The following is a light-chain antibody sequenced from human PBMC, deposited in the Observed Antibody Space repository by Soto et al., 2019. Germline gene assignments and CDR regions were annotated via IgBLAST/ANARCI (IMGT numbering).Light chain of an antibody. CDR3: QQYGTSLWT. Sequence: DIQMTQSPSTLSASVGNIFTITCRASQSISSWLAWFQQKPVKAPKLLMYDASSLESGVPSRFRGSGSGTEFTLTISSLQNDDFATYYCQQYGTSLWTFGQGTKVDIK. CDR2: DAS. V-gene: IGKV1-5*01. J-gene: IGKJ1*01. CDR1: QSISSW.